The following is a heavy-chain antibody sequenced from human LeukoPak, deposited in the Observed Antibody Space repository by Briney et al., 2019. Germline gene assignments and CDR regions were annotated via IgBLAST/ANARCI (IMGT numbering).Heavy chain of an antibody. V-gene: IGHV4-34*01. CDR2: INHSGST. D-gene: IGHD4-17*01. J-gene: IGHJ4*02. Sequence: PETLSLTCAVYGGSFSGYYWSWIRQPPGKGLEWIGEINHSGSTNYNPSLKSRVTISVDTSKNQFSLKLSSVTAADTAVYYCARGTPVDYWGQGTLVTVSS. CDR3: ARGTPVDY. CDR1: GGSFSGYY.